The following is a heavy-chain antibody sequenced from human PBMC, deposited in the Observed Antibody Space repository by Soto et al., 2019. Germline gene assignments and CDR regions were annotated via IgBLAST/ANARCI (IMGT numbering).Heavy chain of an antibody. Sequence: QLQLQESGPGLVKPSETLSLTCTVSGGSISSSSYYWGWIRQPPGKGLEWIGSIYYSGSTYYNPSLKSRVTISVDTSKNQFSLKLSSVTAADTAVYYCARHRIVVVPAAMHDDAFDIWGQGTMVTVSS. D-gene: IGHD2-2*01. CDR3: ARHRIVVVPAAMHDDAFDI. CDR2: IYYSGST. V-gene: IGHV4-39*01. J-gene: IGHJ3*02. CDR1: GGSISSSSYY.